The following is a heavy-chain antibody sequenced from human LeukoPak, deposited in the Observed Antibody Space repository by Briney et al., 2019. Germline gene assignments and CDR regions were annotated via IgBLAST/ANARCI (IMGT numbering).Heavy chain of an antibody. D-gene: IGHD5-18*01. CDR3: ARARVDTAMADFDY. CDR2: IYPGDSDT. Sequence: GESLKISCEASGYSFTNYWIGWVRQMPGKGLEWMGIIYPGDSDTKYSPSFQGQVTISADKSINTAYLQWSSLQASDTAMYYCARARVDTAMADFDYWGQGTLVTVSS. CDR1: GYSFTNYW. V-gene: IGHV5-51*01. J-gene: IGHJ4*02.